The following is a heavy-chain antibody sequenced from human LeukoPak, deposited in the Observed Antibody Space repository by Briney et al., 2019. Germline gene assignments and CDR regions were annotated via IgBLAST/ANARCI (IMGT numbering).Heavy chain of an antibody. D-gene: IGHD6-13*01. CDR1: GFTFTGYY. V-gene: IGHV1-2*02. J-gene: IGHJ3*02. CDR3: ARDSGVRSAGTLAAFDI. Sequence: GASVKVSCKASGFTFTGYYIHWVRQAPGQGLEWMGWINPNSGGTNYAQKFQGRVTMTRDTSISTAYMELSRLRSDDTAVYYCARDSGVRSAGTLAAFDIWGQGTMVTVSS. CDR2: INPNSGGT.